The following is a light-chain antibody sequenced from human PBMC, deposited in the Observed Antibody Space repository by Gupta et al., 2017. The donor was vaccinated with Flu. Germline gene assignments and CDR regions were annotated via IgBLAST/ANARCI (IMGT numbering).Light chain of an antibody. J-gene: IGLJ2*01. CDR1: NIGSES. CDR3: QVWDSGSRI. CDR2: DDS. Sequence: SYVLTQPPSVSLAPGQTARIPCGGNNIGSESVHWYQQKPGQAPVLVVYDDSDRTAGIPELFSGSKSGDTATLTISRVEDGDEADYYCQVWDSGSRIFGGGTKLTVL. V-gene: IGLV3-21*02.